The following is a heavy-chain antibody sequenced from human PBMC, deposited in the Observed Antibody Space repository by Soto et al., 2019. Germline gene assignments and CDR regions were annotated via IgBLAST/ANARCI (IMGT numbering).Heavy chain of an antibody. CDR3: VGLGNPGIVVATD. D-gene: IGHD2-21*02. J-gene: IGHJ4*02. CDR1: GHIFDNYW. Sequence: GESLKISGRGSGHIFDNYWIGWVRQKPGKGPAWMGLIDPGDSDTRYTPSLNGHVTISVDTSLGFAYLQWSSLKPSDTATYFWVGLGNPGIVVATDWGQGTMVTVSS. V-gene: IGHV5-51*01. CDR2: IDPGDSDT.